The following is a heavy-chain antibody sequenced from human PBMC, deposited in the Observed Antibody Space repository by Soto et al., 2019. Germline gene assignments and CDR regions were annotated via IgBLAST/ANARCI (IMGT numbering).Heavy chain of an antibody. D-gene: IGHD4-17*01. J-gene: IGHJ4*02. CDR3: ARHSTVTSFSVAY. Sequence: QLQLQESGPGLVKPSETLSLTCTVSGGSISSSSYYWGWIRQPPGKGLEWIGSIYYSGSTYYNPSLKSRVTISVDTSKNPFSLKLTSVTAADTAVYFCARHSTVTSFSVAYWGQGTLVTVSS. V-gene: IGHV4-39*01. CDR2: IYYSGST. CDR1: GGSISSSSYY.